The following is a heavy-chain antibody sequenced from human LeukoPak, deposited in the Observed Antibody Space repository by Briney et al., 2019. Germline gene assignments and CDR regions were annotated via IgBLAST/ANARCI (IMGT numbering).Heavy chain of an antibody. D-gene: IGHD5-18*01. CDR2: ISNHGTT. V-gene: IGHV3-53*05. J-gene: IGHJ4*02. CDR1: GFTFSSYS. CDR3: AKGGGRLWYYFDY. Sequence: PGGSLRLSCAASGFTFSSYSTNWVRQAPGMGLECVSVISNHGTTYYADSVKGRFTISRDNSKNSLYLQMNSLRAEDTALYYCAKGGGRLWYYFDYWGQGTLVTVSS.